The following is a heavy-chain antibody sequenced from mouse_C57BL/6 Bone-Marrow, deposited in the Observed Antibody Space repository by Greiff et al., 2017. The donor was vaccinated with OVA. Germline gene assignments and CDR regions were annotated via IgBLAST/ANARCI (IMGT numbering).Heavy chain of an antibody. J-gene: IGHJ2*01. Sequence: QVQLQQPGAELVRPGTSVKLSCKASGYTFTSYWMHWVKQRPGQGLEWIGVIDPSDSYTNYNQKFKGKATLTVDTSSSTAYMQLSSLTSEDSAVYYCVLLLDYFDYWGQGTTLTVSS. V-gene: IGHV1-59*01. CDR3: VLLLDYFDY. CDR2: IDPSDSYT. D-gene: IGHD1-1*01. CDR1: GYTFTSYW.